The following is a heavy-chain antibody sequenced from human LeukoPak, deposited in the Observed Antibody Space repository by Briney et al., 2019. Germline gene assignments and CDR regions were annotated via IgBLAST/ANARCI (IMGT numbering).Heavy chain of an antibody. V-gene: IGHV3-33*01. CDR3: AREGGRSHTYYFDY. J-gene: IGHJ4*02. CDR1: GFTFSSYG. Sequence: GGSLGLSCAASGFTFSSYGMHWVRQAPGKGLEWVAVIWYDGSNKYYADSVKGRFTISRDNSKNTLYLQMDSLRAEDTAVYYCAREGGRSHTYYFDYWGQGTLVTVSS. CDR2: IWYDGSNK.